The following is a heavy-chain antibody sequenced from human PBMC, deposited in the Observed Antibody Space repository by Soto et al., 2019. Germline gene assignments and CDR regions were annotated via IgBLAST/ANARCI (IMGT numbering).Heavy chain of an antibody. V-gene: IGHV3-30-3*01. CDR3: ARDSPPDH. Sequence: QVQLVESGGGVVQPGGSLRLSCAASDFSFSGYAMYWVRQAPGKGLEWVAIISYDGTNKYYADSVMGRFTISRDDSMNTLYLQMSSLRPEDTAVYYCARDSPPDHWGQGTLVTVSS. CDR1: DFSFSGYA. CDR2: ISYDGTNK. J-gene: IGHJ4*02.